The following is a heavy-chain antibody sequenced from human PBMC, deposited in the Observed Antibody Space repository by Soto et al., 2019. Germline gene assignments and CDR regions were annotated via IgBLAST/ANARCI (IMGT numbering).Heavy chain of an antibody. J-gene: IGHJ6*03. CDR3: ARENRLTGTMFNYNYYYYYYMDV. V-gene: IGHV4-59*01. Sequence: SETLSLTCTVSGGSISSYYWSWIRQPPGKGLEWIGYIYYSGSTNYNPSLKSRVTISVDTSKNQFSLKLSSVTAADTAVYYCARENRLTGTMFNYNYYYYYYMDVWGKGTTVTVSS. CDR1: GGSISSYY. CDR2: IYYSGST. D-gene: IGHD1-20*01.